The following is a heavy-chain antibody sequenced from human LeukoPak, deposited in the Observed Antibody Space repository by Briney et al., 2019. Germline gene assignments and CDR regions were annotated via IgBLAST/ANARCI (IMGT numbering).Heavy chain of an antibody. J-gene: IGHJ4*02. CDR3: ARASTDPHAG. Sequence: ASVKVSCKASGYTFTSYGISWVRQAPGQGLEWMGWISAYNGNTNYAQKLQGRVTITADKSTSTAYMELSSLRSEDTAVYYCARASTDPHAGWGQGTLVTVSS. CDR1: GYTFTSYG. V-gene: IGHV1-18*01. D-gene: IGHD4-17*01. CDR2: ISAYNGNT.